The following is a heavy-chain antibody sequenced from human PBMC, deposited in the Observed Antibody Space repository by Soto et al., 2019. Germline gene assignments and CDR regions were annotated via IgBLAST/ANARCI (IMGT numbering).Heavy chain of an antibody. D-gene: IGHD6-19*01. Sequence: QVQLVQSGAEVKKPGSSVKVSCKASGGTFSSYAISWVRQAPGQGLEWMGGIIPIFGTANYAQKFQGRVTITAAESTSTAYMELSSLRSGDTAVYYCARPVAATGGMDDWGQGTTVTVSS. CDR2: IIPIFGTA. J-gene: IGHJ6*02. V-gene: IGHV1-69*12. CDR1: GGTFSSYA. CDR3: ARPVAATGGMDD.